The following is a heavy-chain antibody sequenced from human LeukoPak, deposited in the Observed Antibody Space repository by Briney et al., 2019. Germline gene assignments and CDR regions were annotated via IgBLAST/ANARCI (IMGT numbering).Heavy chain of an antibody. Sequence: SVKVSCKASGGTFSSYAISWVRQAPGQGLEWMGGIIPIFGTANYAQKFQGGVTITADKSTSTAYMELSSLRSEDTAVYYCARGRSSSSWYIDYYYYMDVWGKGTTVTVSS. CDR1: GGTFSSYA. V-gene: IGHV1-69*06. D-gene: IGHD6-13*01. J-gene: IGHJ6*03. CDR3: ARGRSSSSWYIDYYYYMDV. CDR2: IIPIFGTA.